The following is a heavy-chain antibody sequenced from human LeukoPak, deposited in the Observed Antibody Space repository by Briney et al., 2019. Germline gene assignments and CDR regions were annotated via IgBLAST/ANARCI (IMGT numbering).Heavy chain of an antibody. CDR3: ARRSISGNSWDYFDY. J-gene: IGHJ4*02. CDR2: MYYSGST. CDR1: GASISSYY. Sequence: SETLSLTCTVSGASISSYYWSWLRQPPGKGLEWIAFMYYSGSTNYNPSLKSRVTISLDTSKNQFSLKLSSVTPADTAVYYCARRSISGNSWDYFDYWGQGTLVTVSS. D-gene: IGHD4-23*01. V-gene: IGHV4-59*08.